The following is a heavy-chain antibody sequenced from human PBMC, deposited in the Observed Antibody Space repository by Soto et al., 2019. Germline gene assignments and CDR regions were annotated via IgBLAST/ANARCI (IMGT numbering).Heavy chain of an antibody. Sequence: QMQLVQSGAEVKRPGASVRVSCKSSGYTFTSFYIHWVRQAPGQGLEWMGIINPSGGITNFAQRFQGRVTMTRDMSTNTQYMELSSLKSDDTDVYYCASSPAFSSSWYGIPPDPSHGMDVWGQGTTVTVS. D-gene: IGHD6-13*01. CDR2: INPSGGIT. V-gene: IGHV1-46*01. CDR3: ASSPAFSSSWYGIPPDPSHGMDV. J-gene: IGHJ6*02. CDR1: GYTFTSFY.